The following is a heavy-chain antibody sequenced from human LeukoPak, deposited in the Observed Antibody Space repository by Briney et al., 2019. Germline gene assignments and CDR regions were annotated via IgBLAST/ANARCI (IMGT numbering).Heavy chain of an antibody. CDR2: INPNSGGT. J-gene: IGHJ5*02. D-gene: IGHD2-15*01. V-gene: IGHV1-2*02. CDR3: ARATYSVVAADSNWFDP. CDR1: GYTFTGYY. Sequence: ASVKVSCKASGYTFTGYYMHWVRQAPGQGLEWMGWINPNSGGTNYAQKFQGRVTMTRDMSTSTVYMELSSLRSEDTAVYYCARATYSVVAADSNWFDPWGQGTLVTVSS.